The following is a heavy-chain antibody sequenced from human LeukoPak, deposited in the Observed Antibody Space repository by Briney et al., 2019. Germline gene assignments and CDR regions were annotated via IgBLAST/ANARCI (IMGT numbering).Heavy chain of an antibody. CDR2: IYPGDSDT. CDR3: ARRDGYGAYDI. J-gene: IGHJ3*02. D-gene: IGHD5-24*01. CDR1: GYSFTTYW. Sequence: GESLKIPCQGSGYSFTTYWIGWVRQMPGKGLEWMGIIYPGDSDTRYSPSFQGQVTISADKSISTAYLQWNSLKASDTAMYYCARRDGYGAYDIWGQGTMVTVSP. V-gene: IGHV5-51*01.